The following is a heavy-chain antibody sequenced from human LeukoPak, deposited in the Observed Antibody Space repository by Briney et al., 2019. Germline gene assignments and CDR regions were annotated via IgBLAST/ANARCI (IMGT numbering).Heavy chain of an antibody. J-gene: IGHJ4*02. CDR2: ISYDGSKK. V-gene: IGHV3-30*04. CDR1: GFTFSNYA. CDR3: ATAQREYYYDSSGIMGN. Sequence: GGSLRLSCAASGFTFSNYAMHWVHQAPGKGLEWVAAISYDGSKKYYADSVKGRITISRDNSKNTLYLHMDSLRDEGTAVYYCATAQREYYYDSSGIMGNWGQGTLVTVSS. D-gene: IGHD3-22*01.